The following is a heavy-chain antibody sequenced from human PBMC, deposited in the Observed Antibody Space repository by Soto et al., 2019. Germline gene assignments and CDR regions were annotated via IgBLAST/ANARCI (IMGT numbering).Heavy chain of an antibody. V-gene: IGHV1-8*01. CDR3: ARGYGDYRGSPPGY. D-gene: IGHD4-17*01. CDR2: MNPNSGNT. CDR1: GYTFTSYD. J-gene: IGHJ4*02. Sequence: QVQLVQSGAEVKKPGTSVKVSCKASGYTFTSYDINWVRQATGQGLEWMGWMNPNSGNTGYAQKFQGRVTMTRNTSISTADMELSSLRSEDTAVYYCARGYGDYRGSPPGYWGQGTLVTVSS.